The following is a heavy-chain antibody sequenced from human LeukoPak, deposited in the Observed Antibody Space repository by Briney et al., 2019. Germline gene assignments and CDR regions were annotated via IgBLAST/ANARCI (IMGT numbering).Heavy chain of an antibody. V-gene: IGHV1-46*01. CDR2: INPSGGGT. J-gene: IGHJ4*02. CDR1: GYTFTIYY. CDR3: AREFPGGYFDY. Sequence: ASVKVSSKASGYTFTIYYLHWVRQAPGQGLEWMGMINPSGGGTNYAQKFQGRVTMTRDTSTSTVYMELSSLRSEDTAVYYCAREFPGGYFDYWGQGTLVTVSS. D-gene: IGHD2-21*01.